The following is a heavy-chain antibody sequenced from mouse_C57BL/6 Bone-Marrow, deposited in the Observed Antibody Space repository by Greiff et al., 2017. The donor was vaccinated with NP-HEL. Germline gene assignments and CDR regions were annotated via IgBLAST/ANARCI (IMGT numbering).Heavy chain of an antibody. CDR1: GYTFISYW. CDR2: INPSSGYT. D-gene: IGHD1-1*01. V-gene: IGHV1-7*01. Sequence: QVQLQQPGAELANLGASVKLSCKPSGYTFISYWMHWVKQRPGQGLEWIGYINPSSGYTKYNQKFKAKATLTADKSSSTAYMQLSSLTYDDSAVYYCARKERYYLDYWGQGTTLTVSS. J-gene: IGHJ2*01. CDR3: ARKERYYLDY.